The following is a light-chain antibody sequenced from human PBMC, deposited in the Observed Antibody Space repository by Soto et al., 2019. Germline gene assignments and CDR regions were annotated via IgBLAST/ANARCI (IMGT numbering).Light chain of an antibody. CDR1: SSDVGGYNY. V-gene: IGLV2-14*01. CDR2: EVS. J-gene: IGLJ2*01. CDR3: SSYTSSSTLVV. Sequence: QSVLTQPASVSGSPGQSITISCTGTSSDVGGYNYVSWYQHHPGKAPKLMIFEVSNRPSGVSNRFSGSKSGNTASLTISGLQAEDEADYYCSSYTSSSTLVVFGGGTNLTVL.